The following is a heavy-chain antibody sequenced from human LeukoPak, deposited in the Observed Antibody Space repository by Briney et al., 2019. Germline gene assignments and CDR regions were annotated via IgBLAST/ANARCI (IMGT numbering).Heavy chain of an antibody. CDR2: ITYDGINK. D-gene: IGHD6-13*01. J-gene: IGHJ5*02. V-gene: IGHV3-30*04. Sequence: PGGSLRLSCAASGFTFSSYAMHWVRQAPGKGLEWVAVITYDGINKYYADSVKGRFTISRDNSKNTLYLQMSSLRAEDMAVYYCARPIGYSNSWPPHDPWGQGTLVTVSS. CDR3: ARPIGYSNSWPPHDP. CDR1: GFTFSSYA.